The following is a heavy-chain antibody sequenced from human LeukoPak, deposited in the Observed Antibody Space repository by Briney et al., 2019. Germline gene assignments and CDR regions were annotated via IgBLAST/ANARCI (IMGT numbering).Heavy chain of an antibody. D-gene: IGHD3-10*01. CDR1: GYTFTGYY. CDR3: ARLLVRGNTEDD. Sequence: ASVKVSCKASGYTFTGYYMHWVRQAPGQGLEWMGWINPNSGGTNYAQKFQGRVTMTRDTSISTAYMELSRLRSDDTAVYYCARLLVRGNTEDDWGQGTLVTVSS. J-gene: IGHJ4*02. CDR2: INPNSGGT. V-gene: IGHV1-2*02.